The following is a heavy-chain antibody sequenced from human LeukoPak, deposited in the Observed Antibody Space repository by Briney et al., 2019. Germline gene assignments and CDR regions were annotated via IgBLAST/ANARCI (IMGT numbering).Heavy chain of an antibody. CDR1: GYSFTSYR. CDR2: IYPGDSDT. V-gene: IGHV5-51*01. J-gene: IGHJ4*02. CDR3: ARHRGQSTVTTIDY. D-gene: IGHD4-17*01. Sequence: GESLKISCKGSGYSFTSYRIAWVRQMPGKGLEWLGIIYPGDSDTRYSPSFQGQVTISADKSISTAYLQWSSLKASDTAMYYCARHRGQSTVTTIDYWGQGTLVTVSS.